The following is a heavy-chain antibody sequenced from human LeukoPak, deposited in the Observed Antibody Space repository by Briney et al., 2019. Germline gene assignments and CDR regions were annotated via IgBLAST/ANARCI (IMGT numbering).Heavy chain of an antibody. CDR1: GFTFSNYA. J-gene: IGHJ4*02. D-gene: IGHD3-3*01. Sequence: GGSLRLSRATSGFTFSNYAMSWVRQAPGKGLEWVSPISGSGDSTYYADSVKGRFTISRDSSMETLYLQMNSLRAEDTATYFCAKRLSFGVAIGDFDYWGQGTLVTVSS. CDR3: AKRLSFGVAIGDFDY. V-gene: IGHV3-23*01. CDR2: ISGSGDST.